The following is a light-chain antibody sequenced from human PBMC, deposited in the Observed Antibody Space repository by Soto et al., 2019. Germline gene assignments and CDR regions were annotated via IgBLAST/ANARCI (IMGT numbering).Light chain of an antibody. V-gene: IGLV2-23*02. CDR3: CSYAGSSTFYV. CDR2: EVS. Sequence: VLTQPASVSGSPGQSITISCTGTSSDVGSYNLVSWYQQHPGKAPKLMIYEVSKRPSGVSNRFSGSKSGNTASLTISGLQAEDEADYYCCSYAGSSTFYVFGTGTQLTVL. J-gene: IGLJ1*01. CDR1: SSDVGSYNL.